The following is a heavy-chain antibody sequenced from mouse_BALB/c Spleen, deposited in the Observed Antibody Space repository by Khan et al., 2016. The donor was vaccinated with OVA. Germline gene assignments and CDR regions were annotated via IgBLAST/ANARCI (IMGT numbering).Heavy chain of an antibody. Sequence: QVQLKQSGPELKKPGETVKISCKASGYTFTNYGMNWVKQAPGKGLKWMGWINTYTGEPTYADDFKGRFAFSLETSASTAYLQINHLKNEDTATYFCARPPYFSYVMVFWGQGTSITVSS. D-gene: IGHD2-10*01. V-gene: IGHV9-3-1*01. CDR2: INTYTGEP. CDR3: ARPPYFSYVMVF. CDR1: GYTFTNYG. J-gene: IGHJ4*01.